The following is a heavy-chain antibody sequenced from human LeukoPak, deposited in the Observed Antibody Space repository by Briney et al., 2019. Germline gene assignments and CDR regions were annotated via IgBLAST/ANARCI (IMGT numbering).Heavy chain of an antibody. CDR3: ARGQGPYYYDSSGYLDY. V-gene: IGHV4-34*01. CDR1: GGSFSGYY. D-gene: IGHD3-22*01. Sequence: PSETLSLTCAVYGGSFSGYYWSWIRQPPGKGLEWIGEINHSGSTNYNPSLKSRVTISVDTSKNQFSLKLSSVTAADTAVYYCARGQGPYYYDSSGYLDYWGQGTLVTVSS. CDR2: INHSGST. J-gene: IGHJ4*02.